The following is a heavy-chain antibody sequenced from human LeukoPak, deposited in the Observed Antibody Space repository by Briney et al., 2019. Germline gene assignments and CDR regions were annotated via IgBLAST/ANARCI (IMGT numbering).Heavy chain of an antibody. D-gene: IGHD3-10*02. Sequence: QPGGSLRLACAASGVTFSSYEMNWVRQAPGKGLEWVSYISSSVSTIYYADSVKGRFTISRDNAKNSLYLQMNSLGAEDTAVYYCAELGITMIGGVWGKGTTVTISS. V-gene: IGHV3-48*03. CDR2: ISSSVSTI. CDR3: AELGITMIGGV. J-gene: IGHJ6*04. CDR1: GVTFSSYE.